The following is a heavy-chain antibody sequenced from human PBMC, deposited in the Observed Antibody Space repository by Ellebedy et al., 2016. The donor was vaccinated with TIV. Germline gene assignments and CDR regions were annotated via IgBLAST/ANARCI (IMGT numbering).Heavy chain of an antibody. Sequence: GESLKISCAASGFTFSGYGMHWVRQAPGKGLEWVANIRRDGSQRYYVDSVEGRFTVSRDNAKNSLYLQMSSLRAEDTAVYYCARVFGGYDYVDSWGQGTHVSVSS. J-gene: IGHJ4*02. CDR3: ARVFGGYDYVDS. CDR1: GFTFSGYG. V-gene: IGHV3-7*01. CDR2: IRRDGSQR. D-gene: IGHD5-12*01.